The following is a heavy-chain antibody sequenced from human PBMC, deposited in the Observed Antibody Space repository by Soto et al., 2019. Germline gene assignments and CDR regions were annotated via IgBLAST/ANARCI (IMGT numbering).Heavy chain of an antibody. Sequence: ASANVSCKPSEYTFTESFIHWHRQAPGQGHERRGWDKPKSGGRNYAPNYQGRVTMTRDTSTSTAYMKLTWLRFADTAVHYCATSRRSTAIQDDHWGQG. CDR1: EYTFTESF. V-gene: IGHV1-2*02. CDR3: ATSRRSTAIQDDH. D-gene: IGHD2-21*02. CDR2: DKPKSGGR. J-gene: IGHJ4*02.